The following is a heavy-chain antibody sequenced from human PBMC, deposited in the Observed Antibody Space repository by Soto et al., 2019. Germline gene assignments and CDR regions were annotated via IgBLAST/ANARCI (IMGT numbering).Heavy chain of an antibody. CDR2: ISALGDTA. V-gene: IGHV3-23*01. CDR3: AKGSRGEYYFYAMDA. CDR1: GFRFSSYA. J-gene: IGHJ6*02. Sequence: EVQLLESGGGLLEPGGSLRLSCAASGFRFSSYAMNWVRQAPGKGLEWVSGISALGDTAYYADSVKGRFTISRDRSKNTVYLEMNSLRGEDTAVYYCAKGSRGEYYFYAMDAWGQGTTVVVSS. D-gene: IGHD6-25*01.